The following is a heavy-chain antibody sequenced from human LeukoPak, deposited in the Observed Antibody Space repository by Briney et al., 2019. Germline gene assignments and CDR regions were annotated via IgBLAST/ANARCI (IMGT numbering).Heavy chain of an antibody. CDR2: IYYSGST. V-gene: IGHV4-31*03. CDR3: ARGRSDSSGYYPHLDY. CDR1: GGSISSGGYY. Sequence: PSETLSLTCTVSGGSISSGGYYWSWIRQHPGKGLEWIGYIYYSGSTYYNPSLKSRVTISVDTSKNQFSLKLSSVTAADTAVYYCARGRSDSSGYYPHLDYWGQGTLVTVSS. D-gene: IGHD3-22*01. J-gene: IGHJ4*02.